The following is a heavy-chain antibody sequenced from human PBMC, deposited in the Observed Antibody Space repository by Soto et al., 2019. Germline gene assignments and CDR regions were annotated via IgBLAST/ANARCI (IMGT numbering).Heavy chain of an antibody. CDR2: IDPSDSYT. V-gene: IGHV5-10-1*01. CDR1: GYSFTSYW. CDR3: ARHDRQDLNYYGMDV. J-gene: IGHJ6*02. Sequence: GESLKISCKGSGYSFTSYWISWVRQMPGKGLEWMGRIDPSDSYTNYSPSFQGHVTISADKSISTAYLQWSSLKASDTAMYYCARHDRQDLNYYGMDVWGQGTTVTVSS. D-gene: IGHD3-22*01.